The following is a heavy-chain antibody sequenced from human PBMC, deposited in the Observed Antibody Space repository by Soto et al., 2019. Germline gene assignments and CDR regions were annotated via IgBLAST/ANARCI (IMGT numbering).Heavy chain of an antibody. CDR1: GGSLSSSSFY. D-gene: IGHD2-15*01. J-gene: IGHJ5*01. CDR3: ARHQPFVGCNINRCLLFDS. V-gene: IGHV4-39*01. CDR2: LYYTGST. Sequence: SETLSLTCTVSGGSLSSSSFYWGWIRQPPGKGLEWIGSLYYTGSTYYNPSLKSRVIISGDTSKNQFSLRLSSVTAADMAVYYCARHQPFVGCNINRCLLFDSWAQGTLVTVSS.